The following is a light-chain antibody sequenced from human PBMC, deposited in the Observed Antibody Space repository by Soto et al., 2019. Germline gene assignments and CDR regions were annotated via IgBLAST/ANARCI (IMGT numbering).Light chain of an antibody. Sequence: EVVLTQSPGALSLSPGERATLSCRASQSVDSSYFAWYQQRPGQAPRLLIYETSTRATGIPDRFSGSGSGTDFTLTVGRLEPEEFAVYFCQQYGSYPLTFGGGTRVEIK. J-gene: IGKJ4*01. V-gene: IGKV3-20*01. CDR2: ETS. CDR1: QSVDSSY. CDR3: QQYGSYPLT.